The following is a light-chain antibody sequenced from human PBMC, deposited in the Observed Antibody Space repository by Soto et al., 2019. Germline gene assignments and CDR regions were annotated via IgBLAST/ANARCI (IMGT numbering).Light chain of an antibody. CDR1: SSDVGGYNY. Sequence: QSALTQPASVSGSPGQSITISCTGTSSDVGGYNYVSWYQQHPGKAPKLMIYDVSNRPSGVSNRFSGSKSGNTASLTISGLXXXXXXDYXCSSYTSSSTHVVFGGGTQLTVL. CDR2: DVS. V-gene: IGLV2-14*01. CDR3: SSYTSSSTHVV. J-gene: IGLJ2*01.